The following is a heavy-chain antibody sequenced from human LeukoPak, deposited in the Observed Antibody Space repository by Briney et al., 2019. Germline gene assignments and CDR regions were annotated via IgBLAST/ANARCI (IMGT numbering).Heavy chain of an antibody. CDR3: ARRYGSSWYGPSYYFDY. CDR1: GYSFTSYW. J-gene: IGHJ4*02. D-gene: IGHD6-13*01. Sequence: GESLKISCKGSGYSFTSYWIGWVRQMPGKGLEWMGIIYPGDSDTRYSPSFQGQVTISADKSISTAYLQWSSLKASDTAMYYCARRYGSSWYGPSYYFDYWGQGTLVTVSS. CDR2: IYPGDSDT. V-gene: IGHV5-51*01.